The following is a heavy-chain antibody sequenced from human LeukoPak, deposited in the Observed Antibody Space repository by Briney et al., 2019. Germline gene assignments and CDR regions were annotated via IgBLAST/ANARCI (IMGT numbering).Heavy chain of an antibody. V-gene: IGHV5-51*01. CDR1: GYSFTSYW. J-gene: IGHJ4*02. D-gene: IGHD2-15*01. CDR2: IYPGDSDT. Sequence: GESLKISCKGSGYSFTSYWIVWVRQMPGKGLEWMGIIYPGDSDTRNSPSFQGQVTISVDKSISTAYLQWNSLKASDTAMYYCARAGTPCSGGSCYSVFYSYLGRYDSSGTFDYWGQGTLVTVSS. CDR3: ARAGTPCSGGSCYSVFYSYLGRYDSSGTFDY.